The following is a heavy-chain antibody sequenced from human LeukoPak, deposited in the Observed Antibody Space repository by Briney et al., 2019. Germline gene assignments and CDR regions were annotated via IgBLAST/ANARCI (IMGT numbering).Heavy chain of an antibody. V-gene: IGHV1-8*01. CDR3: ASLRPSIPQMKYDSSGREGYFDY. D-gene: IGHD3-22*01. J-gene: IGHJ4*02. CDR1: GYTFTSYD. Sequence: GASVKVSCKASGYTFTSYDINWVRQATGQGLEWMGWMNPNSGNTGYAQKFQGRVTMTRNTSISTAYMELSSLRSEDTAVYYCASLRPSIPQMKYDSSGREGYFDYWGQGTLVTVSS. CDR2: MNPNSGNT.